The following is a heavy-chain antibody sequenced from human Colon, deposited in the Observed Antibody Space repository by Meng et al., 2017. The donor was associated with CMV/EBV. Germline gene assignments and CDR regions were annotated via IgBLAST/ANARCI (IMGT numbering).Heavy chain of an antibody. CDR2: IKQDGSEQ. Sequence: GESLKISCAASGFSFSNFWMSWVRQAPGKGLEWVANIKQDGSEQFYADSVKGRFTISRDNAKNSLYLQMNSLTAGDTALYYCGKNRVESWGQGTLVTVS. D-gene: IGHD3-10*01. V-gene: IGHV3-7*01. CDR1: GFSFSNFW. CDR3: GKNRVES. J-gene: IGHJ4*02.